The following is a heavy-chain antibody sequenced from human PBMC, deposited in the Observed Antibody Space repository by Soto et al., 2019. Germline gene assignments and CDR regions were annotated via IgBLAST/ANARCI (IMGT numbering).Heavy chain of an antibody. V-gene: IGHV3-23*01. CDR2: ISSAVNT. CDR3: AKQVRDGTSSPYYFDY. CDR1: GFTFSNYA. J-gene: IGHJ4*02. D-gene: IGHD6-6*01. Sequence: GGSLRLSCAGSGFTFSNYAMSWVRQAPGKGLEWVSAISSAVNTYYADSVKGRFTISRDNSKNTLSLQMNSLRAEDTAVYYCAKQVRDGTSSPYYFDYWGQGPLVTVST.